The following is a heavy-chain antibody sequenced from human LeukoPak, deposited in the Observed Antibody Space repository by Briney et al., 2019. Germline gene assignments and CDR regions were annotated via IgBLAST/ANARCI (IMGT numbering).Heavy chain of an antibody. D-gene: IGHD2-2*01. Sequence: PSQTLSLTCTISGGSISSGGYYWSWIRQHPGKGLEWIGYIYYSGSTYYNPSLKSRVTISVDTSKNQFSLKLSSVTAADTAVYYCALKYCSSTSCEDYYGMDVWGQGTTVTVSS. CDR3: ALKYCSSTSCEDYYGMDV. CDR2: IYYSGST. V-gene: IGHV4-31*03. CDR1: GGSISSGGYY. J-gene: IGHJ6*02.